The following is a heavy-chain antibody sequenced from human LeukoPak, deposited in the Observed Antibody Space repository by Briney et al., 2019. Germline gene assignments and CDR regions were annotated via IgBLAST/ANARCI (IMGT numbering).Heavy chain of an antibody. Sequence: ASVKVSCKASGYTFTSYYMHWVRQATGRRLEWLGIINPSGGSTTYAQKIQGRVTVTMDTSTSTVYMVLSSLRSEDTAMYYCARRGYSSSWYTYFDYWGQGTLVTVSS. V-gene: IGHV1-46*01. CDR2: INPSGGST. J-gene: IGHJ4*02. CDR1: GYTFTSYY. CDR3: ARRGYSSSWYTYFDY. D-gene: IGHD6-13*01.